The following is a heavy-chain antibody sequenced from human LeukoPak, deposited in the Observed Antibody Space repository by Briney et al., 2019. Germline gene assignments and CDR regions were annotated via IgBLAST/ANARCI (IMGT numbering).Heavy chain of an antibody. CDR2: ISGSGGST. Sequence: GGSLRLSCAASGFTFSSYAMSWVRQAPGKELEWVSAISGSGGSTYCADSVKGRFTISRDNSKNTLYLQMNSLRAEDTAVYYCAKGVAAAGTAFDIWGQGTMVTVSS. D-gene: IGHD6-13*01. J-gene: IGHJ3*02. V-gene: IGHV3-23*01. CDR1: GFTFSSYA. CDR3: AKGVAAAGTAFDI.